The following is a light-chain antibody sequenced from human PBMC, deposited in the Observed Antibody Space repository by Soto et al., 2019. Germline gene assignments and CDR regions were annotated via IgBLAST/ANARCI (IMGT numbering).Light chain of an antibody. Sequence: IHMHHAPATLLASFGDIVTITGRGVHNIRSWFAWYQQKPWEAPKLLFYKASSLEGGVPSRFSGSGSGTEFTLTISSLQPDDFATYCCQQYASYWAFGQGTKVDIK. CDR2: KAS. CDR1: HNIRSW. CDR3: QQYASYWA. J-gene: IGKJ1*01. V-gene: IGKV1-5*03.